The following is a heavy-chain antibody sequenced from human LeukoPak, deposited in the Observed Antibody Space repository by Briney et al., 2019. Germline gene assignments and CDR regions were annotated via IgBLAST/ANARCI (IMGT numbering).Heavy chain of an antibody. CDR2: IYYSGST. CDR1: GGSISSYY. V-gene: IGHV4-59*08. D-gene: IGHD6-19*01. CDR3: ARLMAYSSGLKVYYYGMDV. J-gene: IGHJ6*02. Sequence: PSETLSLTCTVSGGSISSYYWSWIRQPPGKGLEWIGYIYYSGSTNYNPSLKSRVTISVDTSKNQFSLKLSSVTAADTAVYYCARLMAYSSGLKVYYYGMDVWGQGTTVTVSS.